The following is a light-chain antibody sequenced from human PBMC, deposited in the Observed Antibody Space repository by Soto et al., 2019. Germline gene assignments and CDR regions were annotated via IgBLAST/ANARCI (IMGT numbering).Light chain of an antibody. CDR3: QQYNNWPLWT. V-gene: IGKV3-15*01. J-gene: IGKJ1*01. CDR2: GAS. Sequence: EMVRRQSPATRLVSPGQKPTPTCRPSRGFRSNLAGYRKKPGQAPRHLIYGASTRATGIPARFSGSGSGTEFTLTISSLQSEDFAVYYCQQYNNWPLWTFGQGTKVEIK. CDR1: RGFRSN.